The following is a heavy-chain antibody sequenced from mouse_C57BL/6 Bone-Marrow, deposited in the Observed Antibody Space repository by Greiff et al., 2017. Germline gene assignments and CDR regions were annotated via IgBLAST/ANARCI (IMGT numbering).Heavy chain of an antibody. CDR2: IDPENGDT. V-gene: IGHV14-4*01. J-gene: IGHJ3*01. D-gene: IGHD2-12*01. Sequence: EVQLQPSGAELVRPGASVKLSCTASGFNIKDDYMHWVKQRPEQGLEWIGWIDPENGDTEYASKVPGKATITADTSSNTAYLQLSILTSEDTAVYYCTYSLAWFAYWGQGTLVTVSA. CDR1: GFNIKDDY. CDR3: TYSLAWFAY.